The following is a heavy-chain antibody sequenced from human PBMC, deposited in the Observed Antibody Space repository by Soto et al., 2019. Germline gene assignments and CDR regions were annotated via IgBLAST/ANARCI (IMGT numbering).Heavy chain of an antibody. D-gene: IGHD7-27*01. CDR3: ARGPSGDKVDY. CDR1: GGSISSGGYS. V-gene: IGHV4-30-2*01. J-gene: IGHJ4*02. CDR2: IYHSGST. Sequence: SETLSLTCAVSGGSISSGGYSWSWIRQPPGKGLEWIGYIYHSGSTNYNPSLKNRVTISVDTSKNQFSLKLSSVTAADTAVYYCARGPSGDKVDYWGQGTLVTVSS.